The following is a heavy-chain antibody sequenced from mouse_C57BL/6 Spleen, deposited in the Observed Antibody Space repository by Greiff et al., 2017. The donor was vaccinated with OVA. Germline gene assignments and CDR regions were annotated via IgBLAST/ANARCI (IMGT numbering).Heavy chain of an antibody. CDR3: ARDYGSGDYYAMDY. J-gene: IGHJ4*01. D-gene: IGHD1-1*01. CDR1: GYTFTSYW. CDR2: IDPSDSET. Sequence: QVQLQQPGAELVRPGSSVKLSCKASGYTFTSYWMHWVKQRPIQGLEWIGNIDPSDSETHYNQKFKDKATLTVDKSSSTAYMQLSSLTSEDSAVYYCARDYGSGDYYAMDYWGQGTSVTVSS. V-gene: IGHV1-52*01.